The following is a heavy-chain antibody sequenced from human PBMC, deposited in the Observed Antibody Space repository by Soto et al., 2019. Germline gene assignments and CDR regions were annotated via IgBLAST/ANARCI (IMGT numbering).Heavy chain of an antibody. Sequence: SETLSLTCTVSGGSISSYYWSWIRQPPGKGLEWIGYIYYSGSTNYNPSLKSRVTISVDTSKDQFSLKLSSVTAADTAVYYCARRYGGNFDYWGPGTLVTVSS. D-gene: IGHD3-16*01. J-gene: IGHJ4*02. CDR3: ARRYGGNFDY. CDR2: IYYSGST. CDR1: GGSISSYY. V-gene: IGHV4-59*01.